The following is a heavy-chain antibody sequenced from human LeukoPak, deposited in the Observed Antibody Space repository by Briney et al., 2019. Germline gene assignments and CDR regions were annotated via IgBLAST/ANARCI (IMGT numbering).Heavy chain of an antibody. Sequence: GGSLRLSCAASGFTFSSYSMNWVRQAPGKGLEWVSSISSSSSYIYYADSVKGRFTISRDNAKNSLHLQMNSLRAEDTAVYYCARGTTGYVYYYMDVWGKGTTVTVSS. CDR1: GFTFSSYS. D-gene: IGHD4-11*01. CDR2: ISSSSSYI. CDR3: ARGTTGYVYYYMDV. J-gene: IGHJ6*03. V-gene: IGHV3-21*01.